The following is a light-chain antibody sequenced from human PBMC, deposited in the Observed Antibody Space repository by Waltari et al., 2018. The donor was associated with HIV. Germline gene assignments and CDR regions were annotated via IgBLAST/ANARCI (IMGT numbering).Light chain of an antibody. CDR3: QQSYSTPRP. CDR2: WAS. J-gene: IGKJ1*01. V-gene: IGKV4-1*01. CDR1: QSVLYSSNNKNY. Sequence: DLVLTQSPDSLAVSMGERSTIHCNSSQSVLYSSNNKNYLAWYQQRPGQPPKMLIYWASTRESGVPDRFTGSGSGTNFTLTISSLQAEDVAVYYCQQSYSTPRPFGQGTKVEIK.